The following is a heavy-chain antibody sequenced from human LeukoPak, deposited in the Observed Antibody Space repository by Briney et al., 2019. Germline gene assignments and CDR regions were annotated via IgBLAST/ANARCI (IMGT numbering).Heavy chain of an antibody. CDR1: GYSISSGYY. CDR3: AGAYYDFWSGYSEYFQH. Sequence: SETLSLTCAVSGYSISSGYYRGWIRQPPGKGLEWIGSIYHGGSTYYNPSLKSRVTISVDTSKNQFSLKLSSVTAADTAVYYCAGAYYDFWSGYSEYFQHWGQGTLVTVSS. CDR2: IYHGGST. D-gene: IGHD3-3*01. J-gene: IGHJ1*01. V-gene: IGHV4-38-2*01.